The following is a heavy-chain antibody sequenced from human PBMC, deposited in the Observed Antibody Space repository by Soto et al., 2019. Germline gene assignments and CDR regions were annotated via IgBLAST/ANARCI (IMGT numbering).Heavy chain of an antibody. CDR3: ASDVIAVSFWCDP. Sequence: QVQLVESGGGLVKPGGSLRLSCAASGFTFSDYYMSWIRQAPGKGLEWVSYISSSSSYTNYADSVKGRFTISRDNAKNSLYLQMNSLRAEDTAVYYCASDVIAVSFWCDPWGQGTLVTVSS. V-gene: IGHV3-11*05. CDR1: GFTFSDYY. D-gene: IGHD6-19*01. J-gene: IGHJ5*02. CDR2: ISSSSSYT.